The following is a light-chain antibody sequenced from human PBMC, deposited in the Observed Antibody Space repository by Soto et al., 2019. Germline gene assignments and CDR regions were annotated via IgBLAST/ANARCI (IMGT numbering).Light chain of an antibody. CDR3: QQYNNWPPVT. CDR2: VAS. CDR1: QSVSSK. J-gene: IGKJ5*01. V-gene: IGKV3-15*01. Sequence: EIVMTQSPATLSVSPGERATLSCRASQSVSSKLAWYQQKPGQAPRLLIYVASTRATGIPARFSGSGSGTEFPLTISSLQSEDFAVYYCQQYNNWPPVTFGQGTRLEIK.